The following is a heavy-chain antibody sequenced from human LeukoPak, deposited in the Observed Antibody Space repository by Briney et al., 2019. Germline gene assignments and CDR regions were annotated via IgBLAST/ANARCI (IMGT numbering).Heavy chain of an antibody. CDR1: GFTFTNYG. CDR3: ARACSSGCHTGCDP. J-gene: IGHJ5*02. Sequence: ASVTVSCKASGFTFTNYGFSWVRQAPGQGLEWMGWISAYNGNTKNAQKFQDRVTMTTDASTSTAYMELRSLTSDDTAVYYCARACSSGCHTGCDPWGQGTQVTVSS. CDR2: ISAYNGNT. D-gene: IGHD6-25*01. V-gene: IGHV1-18*01.